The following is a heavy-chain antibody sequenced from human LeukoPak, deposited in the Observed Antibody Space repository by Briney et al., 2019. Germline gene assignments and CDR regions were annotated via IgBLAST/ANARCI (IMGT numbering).Heavy chain of an antibody. Sequence: GSLRLSCAASGFTFDDYAMHWVRQAPGKGLEWVSLISGDGGSTYYADSVKGRFTISRDNSKNSLYLQMNSLRTEDTALYYCAKDMTPTSAYRSGGSCYGMDVWGQGTTVTVSS. CDR2: ISGDGGST. V-gene: IGHV3-43*02. D-gene: IGHD2-15*01. CDR3: AKDMTPTSAYRSGGSCYGMDV. J-gene: IGHJ6*02. CDR1: GFTFDDYA.